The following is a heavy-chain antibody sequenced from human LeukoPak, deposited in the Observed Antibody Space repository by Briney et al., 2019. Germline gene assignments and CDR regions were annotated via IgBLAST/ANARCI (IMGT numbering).Heavy chain of an antibody. D-gene: IGHD3-16*01. CDR1: GGSISSFY. Sequence: SETLSLTCTVSGGSISSFYWSWIRQPPGKGLEWIGYIYYSGTTNYNPSLKSRVTISVDTSKNQFSLKLSSVTAADTAVYYCARSELGNDYWGQGTLVTVSS. V-gene: IGHV4-59*08. CDR3: ARSELGNDY. CDR2: IYYSGTT. J-gene: IGHJ4*02.